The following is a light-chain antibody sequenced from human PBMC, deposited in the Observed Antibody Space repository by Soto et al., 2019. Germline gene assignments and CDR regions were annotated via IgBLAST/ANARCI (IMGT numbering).Light chain of an antibody. CDR2: AVS. J-gene: IGLJ1*01. CDR1: SSDVGGYNY. CDR3: SSYTTSSTLLYV. V-gene: IGLV2-14*01. Sequence: QSALTQPASVSGSPGQSITISCTGTSSDVGGYNYVSWYQQHPGKAPKLMIYAVSNRPSGVSTRFSGSKSGNTASLTISGLQAEDEADYHCSSYTTSSTLLYVFGTGTKFTVL.